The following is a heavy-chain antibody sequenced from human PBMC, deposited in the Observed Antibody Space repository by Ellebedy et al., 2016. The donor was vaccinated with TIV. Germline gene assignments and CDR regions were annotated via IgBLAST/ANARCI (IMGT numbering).Heavy chain of an antibody. V-gene: IGHV3-33*01. CDR1: GFSFSNYG. CDR2: IWYDGSNK. CDR3: ARDGSGGDWRYFDY. D-gene: IGHD2-21*02. J-gene: IGHJ4*02. Sequence: GESLKISCVASGFSFSNYGMHWVRQAPGKGLEWVAVIWYDGSNKYADSVKGRFTISRDSSENTLYLQMNSLRAEDTAVYYCARDGSGGDWRYFDYWGQGTLVTVSS.